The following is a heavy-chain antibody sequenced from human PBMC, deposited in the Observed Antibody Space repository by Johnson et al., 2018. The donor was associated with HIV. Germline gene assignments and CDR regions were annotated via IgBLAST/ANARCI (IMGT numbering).Heavy chain of an antibody. CDR1: GFTFSNAW. Sequence: QVQLVESGGGLVKPGGSLRLSCAASGFTFSNAWMSWVRQAPGKGLEWVAVISYDGSNKYYADPVKGRFTISRDNSKNTLYLQMNSLRAEDTAVYYCAKGLKLGSGDDAFDIWGQGTMVTVSS. V-gene: IGHV3-30*18. J-gene: IGHJ3*02. CDR3: AKGLKLGSGDDAFDI. D-gene: IGHD7-27*01. CDR2: ISYDGSNK.